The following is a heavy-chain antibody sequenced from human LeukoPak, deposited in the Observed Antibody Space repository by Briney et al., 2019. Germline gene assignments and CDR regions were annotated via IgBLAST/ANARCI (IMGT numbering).Heavy chain of an antibody. CDR2: IIPILGIA. CDR3: ARSSLVHYYHDSYPDY. Sequence: GASVKVSCKATGGTFSSYAISWVRQAPGQGLEWMGRIIPILGIANYAQKFQGRVTITADKSTSTAYMELSSLRSEDTAVYYCARSSLVHYYHDSYPDYWGQGTLVTVSS. J-gene: IGHJ4*02. D-gene: IGHD3-22*01. V-gene: IGHV1-69*04. CDR1: GGTFSSYA.